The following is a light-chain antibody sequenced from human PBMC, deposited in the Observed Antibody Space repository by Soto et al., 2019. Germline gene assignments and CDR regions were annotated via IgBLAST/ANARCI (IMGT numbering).Light chain of an antibody. CDR3: YSYTRSSSFV. J-gene: IGLJ1*01. V-gene: IGLV2-14*01. Sequence: SALTQPASVSGSPGQSITISCTGTSSDVGTYKYVSWYQQHPGKAPKLMIYEVSNRPSGVSNRFSGSKSGNTASLTISGLQAEDEADYYCYSYTRSSSFVFGTGTKVTVL. CDR2: EVS. CDR1: SSDVGTYKY.